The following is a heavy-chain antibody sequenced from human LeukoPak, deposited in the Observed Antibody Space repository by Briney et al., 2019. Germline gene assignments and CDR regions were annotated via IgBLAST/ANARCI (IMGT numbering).Heavy chain of an antibody. CDR1: GGSISSYY. D-gene: IGHD4-17*01. CDR2: INISGST. Sequence: SETLSLTCTVSGGSISSYYWRWIRQPAGKGLEWIGRINISGSTNYNPSLKSRVTISLDTSKNQFSLKLSSVTAADTAVYYCARYAVTTLDYWGQGTLVTVSS. J-gene: IGHJ4*02. V-gene: IGHV4-4*07. CDR3: ARYAVTTLDY.